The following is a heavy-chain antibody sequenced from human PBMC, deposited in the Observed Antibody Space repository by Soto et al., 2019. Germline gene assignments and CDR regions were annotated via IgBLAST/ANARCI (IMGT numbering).Heavy chain of an antibody. D-gene: IGHD3-22*01. Sequence: SETLSLPYTVPVGSISSYDWSWIRQPPGKGLEWIGYIYYSGSTNYNPSLKSRVTISVDTSKNQFSLKLSSVTAADTAVYYCARTGLDYYDSSGYPYYFDYWGQGTLVTV. CDR3: ARTGLDYYDSSGYPYYFDY. CDR2: IYYSGST. CDR1: VGSISSYD. V-gene: IGHV4-59*01. J-gene: IGHJ4*02.